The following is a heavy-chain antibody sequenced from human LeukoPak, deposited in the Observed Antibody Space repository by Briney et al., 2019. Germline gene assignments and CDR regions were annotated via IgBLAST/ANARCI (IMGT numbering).Heavy chain of an antibody. Sequence: ASETLSLTCTVSGGSISSYYWSWIRQPPGKGLEWIGYIYYSGSTNYNPSLKNRVTISVDTSKNQFSLKLSSVTAADTAVYYCARSHSVWTSFDYWGQGTLVTVSS. CDR1: GGSISSYY. J-gene: IGHJ4*02. V-gene: IGHV4-59*01. CDR2: IYYSGST. D-gene: IGHD3/OR15-3a*01. CDR3: ARSHSVWTSFDY.